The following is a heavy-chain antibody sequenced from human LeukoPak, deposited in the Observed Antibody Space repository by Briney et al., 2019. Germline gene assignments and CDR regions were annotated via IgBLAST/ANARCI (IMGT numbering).Heavy chain of an antibody. CDR2: INHSGST. V-gene: IGHV4-34*01. J-gene: IGHJ5*02. CDR1: GGSFSGYY. D-gene: IGHD3-9*01. CDR3: ARGQLRYFDWLRTGTWFDP. Sequence: SETLSLTCAVYGGSFSGYYWSWIRQPPGKGLEWIGEINHSGSTNYNPSLKSRVTISVDTSKNQFPLKLSSVTAADTAVYYCARGQLRYFDWLRTGTWFDPWGQGTLITVSS.